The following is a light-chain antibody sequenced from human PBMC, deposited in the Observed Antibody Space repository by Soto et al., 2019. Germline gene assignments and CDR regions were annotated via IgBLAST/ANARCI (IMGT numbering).Light chain of an antibody. CDR1: QNINNY. CDR3: QQYENLPT. J-gene: IGKJ5*01. Sequence: DIQMSQSPSSLSASVGDRVTITCQASQNINNYLNWYQQKPGRAPKLLIYDASNLEAGVPSRFRGSGSGTDFTFTISRLQPEDIATYYCQQYENLPTFGQGTRLEIK. V-gene: IGKV1-33*01. CDR2: DAS.